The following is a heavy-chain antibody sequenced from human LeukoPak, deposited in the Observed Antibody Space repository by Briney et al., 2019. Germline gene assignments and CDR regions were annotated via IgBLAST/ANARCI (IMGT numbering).Heavy chain of an antibody. CDR2: ISGSGGST. D-gene: IGHD3-3*01. CDR1: GFTVSSNY. J-gene: IGHJ4*02. Sequence: EGSLRLSCAASGFTVSSNYMSWVRQAPGKGLEWVSAISGSGGSTYYADSVKGRFTISRDNSKNTLYLQMNSLRAEDTAVYYCAKDPYDFWSGYYTNYFDYWGQGTLVTVSS. V-gene: IGHV3-23*01. CDR3: AKDPYDFWSGYYTNYFDY.